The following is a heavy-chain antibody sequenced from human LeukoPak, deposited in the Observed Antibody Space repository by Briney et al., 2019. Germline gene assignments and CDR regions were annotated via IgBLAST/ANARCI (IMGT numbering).Heavy chain of an antibody. CDR1: GGSISSYY. Sequence: SETLSLTCTVSGGSISSYYWSWIRQPPGKGLEWIGYIYYSGSTNYNPSLKSRVTMSVDTSKNQFSLELKSVTAADTAVYYCARGAAVALAAFDIWGQGTMVTVSS. CDR2: IYYSGST. D-gene: IGHD6-19*01. CDR3: ARGAAVALAAFDI. V-gene: IGHV4-59*12. J-gene: IGHJ3*02.